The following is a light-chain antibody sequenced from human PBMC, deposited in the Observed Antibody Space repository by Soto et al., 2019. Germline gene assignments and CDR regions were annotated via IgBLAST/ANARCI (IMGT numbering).Light chain of an antibody. CDR1: QGISSY. J-gene: IGKJ1*01. CDR3: QQLNSYPPGT. Sequence: AIRMTQSPSSLSASTGDRVTISCRASQGISSYLAWYQQKPGKAPKLLIYAASTLQSGVPSRFSGSGSGTDFTLTISSLQPEDFATYYCQQLNSYPPGTFGQGTKVDIK. CDR2: AAS. V-gene: IGKV1-8*01.